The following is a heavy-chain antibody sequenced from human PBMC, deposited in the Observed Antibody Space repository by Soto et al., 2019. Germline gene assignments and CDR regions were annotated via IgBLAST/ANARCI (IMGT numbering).Heavy chain of an antibody. CDR2: ISGSGDST. CDR1: GFTFSSYC. D-gene: IGHD3-3*01. J-gene: IGHJ4*02. V-gene: IGHV3-23*01. CDR3: ARDLKAYYGYNIFEY. Sequence: PGGSLRLSCAASGFTFSSYCMSWVRQAPGKGLEWVSAISGSGDSTYNTDSLKGRFIVSRDNSKNTLYLQMNSLRAEDTAVYYCARDLKAYYGYNIFEYWGRGTSVTVSS.